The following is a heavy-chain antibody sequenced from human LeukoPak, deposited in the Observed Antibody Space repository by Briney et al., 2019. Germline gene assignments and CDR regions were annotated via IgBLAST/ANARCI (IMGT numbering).Heavy chain of an antibody. V-gene: IGHV3-21*01. CDR2: ISSSSSYI. CDR3: AIPARMVANSYNYFDY. J-gene: IGHJ4*02. Sequence: GGSLRLSCSASGFTFSAYTMNWVRQAPGQGLEWVSSISSSSSYIYYADSVKGRFTISRDNAKNSLYLQMNSLRAEDTAVYYCAIPARMVANSYNYFDYWGQGTLVTVSS. CDR1: GFTFSAYT. D-gene: IGHD4/OR15-4a*01.